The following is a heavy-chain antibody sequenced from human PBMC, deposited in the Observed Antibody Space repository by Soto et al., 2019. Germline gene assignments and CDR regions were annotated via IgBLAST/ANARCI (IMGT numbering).Heavy chain of an antibody. CDR1: GGSVSSGSYY. Sequence: QVQLQESGPGLVKPSETLSLTCTVSGGSVSSGSYYWSWIRQPPGKGLEWIGCIYFSGNTYYNPSLKSRLTISVDTSKNQFSLKLRSATAADTAVYYCARLDSTGWTIKYYSAMDVWGQGTTVTVSS. J-gene: IGHJ6*02. D-gene: IGHD6-19*01. CDR3: ARLDSTGWTIKYYSAMDV. V-gene: IGHV4-31*03. CDR2: IYFSGNT.